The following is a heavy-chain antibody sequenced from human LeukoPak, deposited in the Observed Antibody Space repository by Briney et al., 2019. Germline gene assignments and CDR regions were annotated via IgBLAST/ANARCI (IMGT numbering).Heavy chain of an antibody. Sequence: PGGSQRLSCAASGFTFSSYSMNWVRQAPGKGLEWPSFISGSGTFIYYADSVRGRFTISRDSARNSLYLQMNSLRDEDTAVYFCARDDGLGYWGQGTLVTVSS. CDR1: GFTFSSYS. CDR3: ARDDGLGY. V-gene: IGHV3-48*02. CDR2: ISGSGTFI. D-gene: IGHD3-16*01. J-gene: IGHJ4*02.